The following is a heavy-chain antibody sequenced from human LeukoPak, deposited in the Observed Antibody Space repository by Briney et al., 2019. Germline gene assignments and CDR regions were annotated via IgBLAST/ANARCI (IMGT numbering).Heavy chain of an antibody. D-gene: IGHD1-26*01. J-gene: IGHJ6*04. CDR3: TSTGAFHGMDV. V-gene: IGHV3-15*01. CDR2: IKSKIDGGTT. Sequence: GGSLRLSCAASGFTFSNAWMSWVRQAPGKGLEWVGRIKSKIDGGTTDYAAPVKGRFTISRDDSKNTLYLQMNSLKTEDTAVYYCTSTGAFHGMDVWGKGTTVTVSS. CDR1: GFTFSNAW.